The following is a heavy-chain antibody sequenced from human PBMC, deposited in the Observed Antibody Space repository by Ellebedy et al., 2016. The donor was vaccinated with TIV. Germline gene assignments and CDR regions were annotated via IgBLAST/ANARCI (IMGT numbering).Heavy chain of an antibody. Sequence: GESLKISCAASGFTFRSYWMSWVRQAPGKGLEWVANIKQDGSEKYYVDSVKGRFTISRDNAKNSLYLQMNSLRAEDTAVYYCARGGTIVPDYWGQGTLVTVSS. J-gene: IGHJ4*02. CDR3: ARGGTIVPDY. D-gene: IGHD2-8*01. V-gene: IGHV3-7*01. CDR2: IKQDGSEK. CDR1: GFTFRSYW.